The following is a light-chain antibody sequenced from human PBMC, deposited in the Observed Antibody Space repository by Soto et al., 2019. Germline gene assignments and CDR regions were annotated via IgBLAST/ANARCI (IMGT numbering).Light chain of an antibody. CDR2: AAS. V-gene: IGKV1-39*01. CDR3: QQRYSSRAT. CDR1: QSISNY. J-gene: IGKJ5*01. Sequence: EIPITQSQSSLAASVGARLTITYQARQSISNYVNWYQLQPGKVPKLLIYAASTLQTGVPSRFSASVSGTDVTLTISSLQPEEAARDYGQQRYSSRATFVEGTRLEI.